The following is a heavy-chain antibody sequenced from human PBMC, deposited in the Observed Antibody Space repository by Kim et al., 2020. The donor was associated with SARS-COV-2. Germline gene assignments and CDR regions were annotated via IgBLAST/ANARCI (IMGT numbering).Heavy chain of an antibody. CDR1: GFTLSLYS. J-gene: IGHJ3*02. Sequence: GGSLRISCATSGFTLSLYSMNWVRQAPGKGLEWVSHISDFSTTTKYADSVKGRFTISRDNTKNSLYLQMNGLRAEDTAVYYCVRENYWAFDIWGQGTMVTVSS. D-gene: IGHD1-7*01. CDR3: VRENYWAFDI. V-gene: IGHV3-48*04. CDR2: ISDFSTTT.